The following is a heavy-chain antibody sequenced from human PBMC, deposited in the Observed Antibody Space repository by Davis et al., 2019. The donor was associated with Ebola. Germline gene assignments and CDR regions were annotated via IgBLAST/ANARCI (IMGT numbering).Heavy chain of an antibody. D-gene: IGHD4-17*01. CDR3: AKVHPPTTVTTGWFDP. J-gene: IGHJ5*02. V-gene: IGHV3-23*01. CDR2: ISVRSIT. Sequence: GESLKIPCAASGFIFSSHAVSWVRQAPGKGLEWVASISVRSITYLADSVMGRFTISRDNSKNTLYLQMNSLRAEDTAVYYCAKVHPPTTVTTGWFDPWGQGTLVTVSS. CDR1: GFIFSSHA.